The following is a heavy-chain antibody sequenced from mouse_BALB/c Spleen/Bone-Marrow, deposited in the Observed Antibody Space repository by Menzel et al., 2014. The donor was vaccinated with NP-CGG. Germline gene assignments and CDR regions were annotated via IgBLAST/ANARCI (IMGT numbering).Heavy chain of an antibody. CDR1: GYTFTSYW. D-gene: IGHD2-4*01. V-gene: IGHV1-52*01. J-gene: IGHJ3*01. CDR3: ARGRDYDVFSY. CDR2: IDPYDSET. Sequence: VNLVESGAELVRPGASVKLSCKASGYTFTSYWMNWVKQRPEQGLEWIGRIDPYDSETHYNQKFKDKAILTVDKSSSTDYMQLSSLTSEDSAVYYCARGRDYDVFSYWGQGTLVTVSA.